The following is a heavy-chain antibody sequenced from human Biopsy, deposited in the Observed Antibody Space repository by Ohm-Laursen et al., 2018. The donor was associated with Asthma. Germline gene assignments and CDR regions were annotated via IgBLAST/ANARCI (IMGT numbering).Heavy chain of an antibody. Sequence: LRLSCAASGFTFSSYAMHWVRQAPGKGLEWVAVISYDGSNKYYADSVKGRFTISRDNSKNTLYLQMNSLRAEDTAVYYCAKDRDYDILTGPPGFDYWGQGTLVTVSS. CDR1: GFTFSSYA. D-gene: IGHD3-9*01. CDR2: ISYDGSNK. J-gene: IGHJ4*02. CDR3: AKDRDYDILTGPPGFDY. V-gene: IGHV3-30-3*01.